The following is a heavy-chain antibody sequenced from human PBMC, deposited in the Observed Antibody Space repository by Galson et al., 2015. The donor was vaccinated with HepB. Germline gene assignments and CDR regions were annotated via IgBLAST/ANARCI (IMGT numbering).Heavy chain of an antibody. V-gene: IGHV3-23*01. CDR2: ISDSGGTA. D-gene: IGHD1-1*01. CDR1: GFTFSNYA. J-gene: IGHJ6*02. CDR3: ARYRTTRKYSYQDGLDI. Sequence: LRLSCAGSGFTFSNYAMNWVRQTPGKGLEWVSGISDSGGTASWADSVKGRFSTSRDNSRNTVYLQMNSLRGEDTGIYYCARYRTTRKYSYQDGLDIWGQGTTVTVSS.